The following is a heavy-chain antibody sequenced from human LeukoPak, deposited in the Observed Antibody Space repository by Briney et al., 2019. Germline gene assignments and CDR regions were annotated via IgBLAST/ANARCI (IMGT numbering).Heavy chain of an antibody. D-gene: IGHD6-6*01. J-gene: IGHJ4*02. CDR1: VFTFSSYG. CDR3: ARDSSIAARLPRGRFDY. V-gene: IGHV3-30*02. Sequence: GGSLRLSCAASVFTFSSYGMHWVRQAPGKGLEWVALIRYDGSNKYYADSVKGRFTISRDNSKNTLYLQMNSLRAEDTAVYYCARDSSIAARLPRGRFDYWGQGTLVTVSS. CDR2: IRYDGSNK.